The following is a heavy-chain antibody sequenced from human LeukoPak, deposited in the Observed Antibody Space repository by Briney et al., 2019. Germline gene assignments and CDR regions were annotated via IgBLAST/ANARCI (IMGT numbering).Heavy chain of an antibody. CDR1: GYTFTSYG. J-gene: IGHJ4*02. Sequence: ASVKVSCKASGYTFTSYGINWVRQAPGQGLEWLGWISGHNGHTNYVQKMQGRVTMTTDTSTNTAYMELRNLTSDGAGVYYCARGPGRAVAGVFDYWGQGSLVTV. D-gene: IGHD6-19*01. CDR2: ISGHNGHT. V-gene: IGHV1-18*04. CDR3: ARGPGRAVAGVFDY.